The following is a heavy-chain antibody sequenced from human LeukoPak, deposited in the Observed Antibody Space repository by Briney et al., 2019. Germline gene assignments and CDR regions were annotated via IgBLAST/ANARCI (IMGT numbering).Heavy chain of an antibody. V-gene: IGHV3-21*01. D-gene: IGHD6-19*01. CDR2: ISSSSSHI. J-gene: IGHJ4*02. Sequence: PGGSLRLSCAASGFTFSSYSMNWVRQAPGKGLEWVSSISSSSSHIYYADSVKGRFTISRDNAKNSLYLQMNSLRAEDTAVYYCARQRGSSSGWYVDYWGQGTLVTVSS. CDR3: ARQRGSSSGWYVDY. CDR1: GFTFSSYS.